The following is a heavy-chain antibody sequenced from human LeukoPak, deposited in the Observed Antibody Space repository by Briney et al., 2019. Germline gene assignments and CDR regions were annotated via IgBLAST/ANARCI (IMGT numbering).Heavy chain of an antibody. Sequence: GASVTVSCKASGYTFTSYGISWVRQAPGQGLEWMGWISAYNGNTNYAQKLQGRVTMTTDTSTSTAYMELRSLRSDDTAVYYCARGDGLGEAIAAAGSFDYWGQGTLVTVSS. D-gene: IGHD6-13*01. V-gene: IGHV1-18*01. CDR3: ARGDGLGEAIAAAGSFDY. J-gene: IGHJ4*02. CDR2: ISAYNGNT. CDR1: GYTFTSYG.